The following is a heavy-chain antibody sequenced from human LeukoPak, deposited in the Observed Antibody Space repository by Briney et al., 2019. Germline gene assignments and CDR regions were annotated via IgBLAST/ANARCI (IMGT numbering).Heavy chain of an antibody. CDR2: ISDSGGST. V-gene: IGHV3-23*01. CDR1: GFTFSIYD. CDR3: AKPSGAVDY. D-gene: IGHD4-17*01. J-gene: IGHJ4*02. Sequence: PGGSLRLSCAASGFTFSIYDMSWVRQAPGKGLEWVSAISDSGGSTYYADSVKGRFTISRDSSKNTLYLQMNSLRAEDTAVYYCAKPSGAVDYWGPGTLVTVSS.